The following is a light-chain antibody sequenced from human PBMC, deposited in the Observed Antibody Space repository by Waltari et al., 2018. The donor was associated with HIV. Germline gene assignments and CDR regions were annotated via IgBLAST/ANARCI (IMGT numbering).Light chain of an antibody. Sequence: QSVLTQPPSVSAAPGQKVTISCSGTSSKLLIFENHKRPSGISDRFSGSKSGTSATLGIIGLQTGDEADYYCGTWDSSLSVGTFGGGTKLTVL. J-gene: IGLJ3*02. V-gene: IGLV1-51*02. CDR1: SS. CDR2: ENH. CDR3: GTWDSSLSVGT.